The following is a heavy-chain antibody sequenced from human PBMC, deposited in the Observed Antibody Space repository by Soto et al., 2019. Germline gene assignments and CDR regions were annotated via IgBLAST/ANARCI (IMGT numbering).Heavy chain of an antibody. CDR1: GFTFSTYA. V-gene: IGHV3-23*01. CDR3: AKNWDTTSSSSSH. CDR2: ISGTGGST. J-gene: IGHJ4*02. D-gene: IGHD6-6*01. Sequence: GGSLRLSCAASGFTFSTYAMSWVRRAPGKGLEWVSAISGTGGSTYHADSVKGRFTISRDNSKNTLYLQMNSLRAEDTAVYYCAKNWDTTSSSSSHWGQGTLVTVSS.